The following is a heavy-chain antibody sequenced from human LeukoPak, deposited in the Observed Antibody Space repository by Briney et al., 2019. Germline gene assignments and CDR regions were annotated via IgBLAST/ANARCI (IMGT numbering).Heavy chain of an antibody. Sequence: GGSLRLSCAASGFTFSSYAMTWVRQAPGKGLEWVSAISGSGGSTYYADSVKGRFTISRDNSKNTLYLQMNSLRAEDTAIYYCAKKGGSSGRYDYLDYWGQGTLVTVSS. J-gene: IGHJ4*02. CDR3: AKKGGSSGRYDYLDY. D-gene: IGHD6-25*01. CDR1: GFTFSSYA. V-gene: IGHV3-23*01. CDR2: ISGSGGST.